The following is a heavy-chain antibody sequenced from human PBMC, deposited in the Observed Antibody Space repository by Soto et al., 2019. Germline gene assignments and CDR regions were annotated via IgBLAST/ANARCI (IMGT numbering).Heavy chain of an antibody. CDR2: ISSSSSTI. V-gene: IGHV3-48*04. J-gene: IGHJ6*03. CDR1: GVTFSSYS. D-gene: IGHD3-3*01. Sequence: GGSLRLSCAASGVTFSSYSMNWVRQAPGKGLEWVSYISSSSSTIYYADSVKGRFTISRDNAKNSLYLQMNSLRAEDTAVYYCARVTFRYYDFWSHHVYDMDVWGKGTTVTVSS. CDR3: ARVTFRYYDFWSHHVYDMDV.